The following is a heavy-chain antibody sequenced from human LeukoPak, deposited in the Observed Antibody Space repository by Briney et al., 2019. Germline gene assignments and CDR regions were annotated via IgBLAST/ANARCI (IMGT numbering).Heavy chain of an antibody. CDR2: IIPIFGTA. Sequence: GASVRVSCKASGGTFSSCAISWVRQAPGQGLEWMGGIIPIFGTANYAQKFQGRVTITADESTSTAYMELSSLRSEDTAVYYCARNYQSSGYFQFDYWGQGTLVTVSS. J-gene: IGHJ4*02. D-gene: IGHD3-22*01. V-gene: IGHV1-69*13. CDR3: ARNYQSSGYFQFDY. CDR1: GGTFSSCA.